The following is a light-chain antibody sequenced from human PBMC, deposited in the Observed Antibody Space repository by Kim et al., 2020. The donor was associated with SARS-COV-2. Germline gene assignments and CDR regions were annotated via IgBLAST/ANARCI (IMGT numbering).Light chain of an antibody. V-gene: IGLV2-8*01. Sequence: QSFTISCTGTSSDVGGYNYVSWYQQHPGKAPKLMIYEVSKRPSGVPDRFSGSKSGNTASLTVSWLQAEDEADYYCSSYAGSNNYVFGTGTKVTVL. J-gene: IGLJ1*01. CDR3: SSYAGSNNYV. CDR2: EVS. CDR1: SSDVGGYNY.